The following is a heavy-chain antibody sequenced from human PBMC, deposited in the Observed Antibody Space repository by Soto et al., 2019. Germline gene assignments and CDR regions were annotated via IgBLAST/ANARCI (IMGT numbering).Heavy chain of an antibody. D-gene: IGHD2-21*01. Sequence: SETLSLTCSVPGAALNSGNYYWSWTRQVPGKGLEWIGHIYVTGAVDYNPSLRDRITISQDTSERQFSLNLRLVTAADTAVYYCARLRIATNNYKWFDPWGQGTLVTVSS. CDR2: IYVTGAV. CDR3: ARLRIATNNYKWFDP. CDR1: GAALNSGNYY. V-gene: IGHV4-31*03. J-gene: IGHJ5*02.